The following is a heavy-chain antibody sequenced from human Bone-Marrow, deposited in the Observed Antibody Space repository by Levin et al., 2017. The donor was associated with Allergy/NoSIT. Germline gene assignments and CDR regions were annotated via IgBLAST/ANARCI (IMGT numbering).Heavy chain of an antibody. CDR3: ARDPPMYYYGSGSYLLDY. J-gene: IGHJ4*02. V-gene: IGHV3-30-3*01. CDR1: GFTFSSYA. D-gene: IGHD3-10*01. CDR2: ISYDGSNK. Sequence: LSLTCAASGFTFSSYAMHWVRQAPGKGLEWVAVISYDGSNKYYADSVKGRFTISRDNSKNTLYLQMNSLRAEDTAVYYCARDPPMYYYGSGSYLLDYWGQGTLVTVSS.